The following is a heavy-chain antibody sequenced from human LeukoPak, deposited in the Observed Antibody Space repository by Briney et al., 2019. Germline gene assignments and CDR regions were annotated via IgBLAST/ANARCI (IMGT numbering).Heavy chain of an antibody. J-gene: IGHJ4*02. CDR2: ISGSGGST. Sequence: GGSLRLSCAASGFTFSSYGMSWVRQAPGKGLEWVSAISGSGGSTYYADSVKGRFTISRDNSKNTLYLQMNSLRAEDTAVYYCAKAGGSGSYLGYWGQGTLVTVSS. CDR3: AKAGGSGSYLGY. D-gene: IGHD1-26*01. CDR1: GFTFSSYG. V-gene: IGHV3-23*01.